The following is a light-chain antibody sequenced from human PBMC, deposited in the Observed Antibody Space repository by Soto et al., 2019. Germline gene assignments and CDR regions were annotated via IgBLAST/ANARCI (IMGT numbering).Light chain of an antibody. V-gene: IGLV2-14*01. Sequence: QSVLTQPASVSGSPGQSITISCTGTSSDVGGYNFVSWYQHYPAKAPKLIIYEVTNRPSGLSNRFSGSKSDNTASLTISGLQAEDEADYYCVSHISVAYRSIYVFGTGTKLTVL. CDR3: VSHISVAYRSIYV. CDR1: SSDVGGYNF. CDR2: EVT. J-gene: IGLJ1*01.